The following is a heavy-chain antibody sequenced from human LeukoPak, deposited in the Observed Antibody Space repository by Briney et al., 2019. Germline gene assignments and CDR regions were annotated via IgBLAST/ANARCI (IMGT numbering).Heavy chain of an antibody. CDR1: GGSISSSSYY. CDR2: IYYSGST. D-gene: IGHD3-22*01. J-gene: IGHJ6*03. Sequence: SETLSLTCTVSGGSISSSSYYWGWIRQPPGKGLEWIGSIYYSGSTYYNPSLKSRVTISVDTSKNQFSLKLSSVTAADTAVYYCARHTYYYDSSGPNYYMDVWGKGTTVTISS. CDR3: ARHTYYYDSSGPNYYMDV. V-gene: IGHV4-39*07.